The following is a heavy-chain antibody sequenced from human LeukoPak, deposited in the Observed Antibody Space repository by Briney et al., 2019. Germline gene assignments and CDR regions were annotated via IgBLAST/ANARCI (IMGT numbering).Heavy chain of an antibody. J-gene: IGHJ3*02. Sequence: SETLSLTCTVSGGSISSSSYYWGWIRQPPGKGLEWIGSIYYSGSTYYNPSLKSRVTISVDTSKNQFSLRLSSVTAADTAVYYCATDLYSSRTNDVFVIWGQGTMVTVSS. CDR3: ATDLYSSRTNDVFVI. V-gene: IGHV4-39*07. D-gene: IGHD6-13*01. CDR1: GGSISSSSYY. CDR2: IYYSGST.